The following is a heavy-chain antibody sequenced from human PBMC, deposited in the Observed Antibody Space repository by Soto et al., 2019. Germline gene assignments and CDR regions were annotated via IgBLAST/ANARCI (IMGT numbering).Heavy chain of an antibody. D-gene: IGHD3-10*01. CDR3: ARDSSASATSYSFDY. CDR1: GYTFTGYY. J-gene: IGHJ4*02. CDR2: INPNSGGT. Sequence: ASVKVSCKASGYTFTGYYMRWVRPAPGQGLEWMGWINPNSGGTDYAQKFQGRVTMTTDTYASTVHMELSSLRSEDTAVYFCARDSSASATSYSFDYWGQGTLVTVSS. V-gene: IGHV1-2*02.